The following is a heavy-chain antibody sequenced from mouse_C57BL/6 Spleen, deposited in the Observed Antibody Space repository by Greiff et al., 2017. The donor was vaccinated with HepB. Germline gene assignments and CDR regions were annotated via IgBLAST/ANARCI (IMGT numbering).Heavy chain of an antibody. Sequence: VQLKESGPGLVKPSQSLSLTCSVTGYSITSGYYWNWIRQFPGNKLEWMGNRSYDGSNNYNPSFKNRTPITRDTSKNQFFLKLNSVTTEDTAPYYCARDAGSPAWFAYWGQGTLVTVSA. CDR3: ARDAGSPAWFAY. J-gene: IGHJ3*01. CDR1: GYSITSGYY. V-gene: IGHV3-6*01. D-gene: IGHD1-1*02. CDR2: RSYDGSN.